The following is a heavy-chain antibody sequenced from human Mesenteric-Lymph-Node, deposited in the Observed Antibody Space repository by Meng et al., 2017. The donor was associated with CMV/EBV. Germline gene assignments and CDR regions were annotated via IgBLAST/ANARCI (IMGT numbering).Heavy chain of an antibody. D-gene: IGHD3-10*01. Sequence: AVYGGSFSGYYWTWIRQPPGKGLEWIGEINHSGGTDYNPSLKSRVTISVDTSKNLFSLNLSSVTAADTAVYYCARGDQGLQLLLYYWGQGTLVTVSS. CDR3: ARGDQGLQLLLYY. J-gene: IGHJ4*02. V-gene: IGHV4-34*01. CDR1: GGSFSGYY. CDR2: INHSGGT.